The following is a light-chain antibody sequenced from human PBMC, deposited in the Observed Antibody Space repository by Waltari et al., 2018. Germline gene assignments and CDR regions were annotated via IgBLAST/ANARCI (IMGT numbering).Light chain of an antibody. CDR2: DKD. Sequence: SSELTQDPAVSVALGQTVSITCQGDHLRSYYVSWYQQKPGQAPMLVIYDKDNRPSGIPDRFSGSSSGNIASLTITGAQAEDEADYYCNSRDTRGNHFVVFGGGTKLSVL. CDR3: NSRDTRGNHFVV. CDR1: HLRSYY. J-gene: IGLJ2*01. V-gene: IGLV3-19*01.